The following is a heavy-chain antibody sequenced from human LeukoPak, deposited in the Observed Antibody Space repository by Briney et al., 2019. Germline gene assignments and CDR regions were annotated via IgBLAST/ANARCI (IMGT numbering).Heavy chain of an antibody. CDR3: ARGGDYGDLRYFDY. CDR2: IYYRGST. D-gene: IGHD4-17*01. J-gene: IGHJ4*02. Sequence: SETLSVTRTVSGGSINNYYWSWIRQPPGKGLEWIGYIYYRGSTNYNPSLKSRVTFSVDTSKNQFSLKLNSVTAADTAVYYCARGGDYGDLRYFDYWGQRMLATVSS. CDR1: GGSINNYY. V-gene: IGHV4-59*01.